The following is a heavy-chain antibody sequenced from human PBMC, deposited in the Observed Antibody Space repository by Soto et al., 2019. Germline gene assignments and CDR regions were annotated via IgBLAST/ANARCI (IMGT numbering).Heavy chain of an antibody. D-gene: IGHD2-2*01. CDR1: GFTFSSYG. CDR2: IWYDGSNK. V-gene: IGHV3-33*01. Sequence: QVQLVDSGGGVGQPGRSLRLSCAASGFTFSSYGMHWVRQAPGKGLEWVAVIWYDGSNKYYADSVKGRFTISRDNSKNTLYLQMNSLRAEDTAVYYCARDYCSSTSCYRNWFDPWGQGTLVTVSS. CDR3: ARDYCSSTSCYRNWFDP. J-gene: IGHJ5*02.